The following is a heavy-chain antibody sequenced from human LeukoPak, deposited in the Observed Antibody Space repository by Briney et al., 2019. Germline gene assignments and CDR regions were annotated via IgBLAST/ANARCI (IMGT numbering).Heavy chain of an antibody. CDR1: GFTFSSYA. CDR2: ISGSGGST. J-gene: IGHJ4*02. D-gene: IGHD3-10*01. V-gene: IGHV3-23*01. Sequence: GGSLRLSCAASGFTFSSYAMSWVRQAPGKGLEWVSAISGSGGSTYYADSVKARFTISRDNSKNTLYLQMNSLRAEDTAVYYCAKTRRGVRGVMEEVGYWGQGTLVTVSS. CDR3: AKTRRGVRGVMEEVGY.